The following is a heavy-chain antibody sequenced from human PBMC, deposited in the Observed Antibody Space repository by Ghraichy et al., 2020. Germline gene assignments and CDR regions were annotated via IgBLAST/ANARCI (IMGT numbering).Heavy chain of an antibody. D-gene: IGHD2-2*01. CDR2: IYYSGST. V-gene: IGHV4-59*01. CDR1: GGSISRYY. J-gene: IGHJ6*03. Sequence: SQTLSLTCTVSGGSISRYYWSWIRQPPGKGLEWIGYIYYSGSTNYNPSLKSRVTISVDTSKNQFSLKLSSVTAADTAVYYCARGEYCSRTSCYHAPYYYYLDVWGKATSVTVSS. CDR3: ARGEYCSRTSCYHAPYYYYLDV.